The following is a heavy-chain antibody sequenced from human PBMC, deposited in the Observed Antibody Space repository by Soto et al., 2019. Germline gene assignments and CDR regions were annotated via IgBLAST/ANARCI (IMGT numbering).Heavy chain of an antibody. V-gene: IGHV4-34*12. Sequence: SETLSLTCAVSCGSFNANYWSWIRQPPGKGLEWIGEIFHSGSTNYNPSLKSRVTISVDTSKNQFSLKLSSVTAADTAIYYCASARWDYWGQGTQVTVSS. CDR3: ASARWDY. CDR2: IFHSGST. J-gene: IGHJ4*02. CDR1: CGSFNANY.